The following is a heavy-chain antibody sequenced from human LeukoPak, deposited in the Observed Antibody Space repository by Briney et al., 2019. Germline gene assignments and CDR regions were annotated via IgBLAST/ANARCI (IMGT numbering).Heavy chain of an antibody. CDR2: IYHSGST. J-gene: IGHJ5*02. V-gene: IGHV4-38-2*01. CDR1: GYSISSGYY. D-gene: IGHD3-3*01. CDR3: ARQGYDFWSGYPNWFDP. Sequence: SETLSLTCAVSGYSISSGYYWGWIRQPPGKGLEWIGSIYHSGSTYYNPSLKSRVTISVDTSKNQFSLKLSSVTAADTAVYYCARQGYDFWSGYPNWFDPWGQGILVTVSS.